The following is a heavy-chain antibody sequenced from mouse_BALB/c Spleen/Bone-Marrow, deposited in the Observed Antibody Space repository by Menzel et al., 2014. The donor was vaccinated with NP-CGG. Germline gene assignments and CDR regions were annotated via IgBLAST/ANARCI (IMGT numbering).Heavy chain of an antibody. D-gene: IGHD2-3*01. Sequence: DVKLQESGGGLVQPGGSLKLSRAASGFDSSGFWMGWVRQAPGKGLEWIGEINPDSSTINYTPPLKDRFIISRDNANNTLSLKMSKVRSENTALDYCARLGYYARFAYWGQGTLVTVSA. CDR2: INPDSSTI. CDR3: ARLGYYARFAY. V-gene: IGHV4-1*02. J-gene: IGHJ3*01. CDR1: GFDSSGFW.